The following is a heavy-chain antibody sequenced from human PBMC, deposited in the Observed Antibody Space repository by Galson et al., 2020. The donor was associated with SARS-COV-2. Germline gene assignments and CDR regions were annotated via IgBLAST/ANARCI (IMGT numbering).Heavy chain of an antibody. Sequence: SVKVSCKASGGTFSSYAISWVRQAPGQGLEWMGGIIPIFGTANYAQKFQGRVTITADKSTSTAYMELSSLRSEDTAVYYCARDFPPKDIAVAGISWFDPWGQGTLVTVSS. J-gene: IGHJ5*02. CDR2: IIPIFGTA. CDR3: ARDFPPKDIAVAGISWFDP. D-gene: IGHD6-19*01. CDR1: GGTFSSYA. V-gene: IGHV1-69*06.